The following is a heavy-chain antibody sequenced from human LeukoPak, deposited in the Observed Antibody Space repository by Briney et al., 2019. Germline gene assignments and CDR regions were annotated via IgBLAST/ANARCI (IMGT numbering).Heavy chain of an antibody. D-gene: IGHD6-19*01. CDR2: IYWDDDE. V-gene: IGHV2-5*02. CDR3: AHRRSSGWSFFDY. J-gene: IGHJ4*02. Sequence: TLSLTCTVSGYSISSGYYWGWIRQPPGKALEWLALIYWDDDERYSPSLKSRLTITKDTSKDQVVLTMTNVDPVDTATYYCAHRRSSGWSFFDYWGQGTLVTVSS. CDR1: GYSISSGYYW.